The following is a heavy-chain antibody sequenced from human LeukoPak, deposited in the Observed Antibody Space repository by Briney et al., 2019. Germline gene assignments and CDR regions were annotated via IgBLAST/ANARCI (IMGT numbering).Heavy chain of an antibody. CDR1: GYTFTSNY. D-gene: IGHD3-16*01. J-gene: IGHJ3*02. CDR2: INPNSGDT. V-gene: IGHV1-2*02. CDR3: ARVIWGAVAFDI. Sequence: GASVKVSCKASGYTFTSNYMHWVRQAPGQGLEWMGWINPNSGDTNHAQKFQGRVTMTRDTSISTAYMELSRLRSDDTAVYYCARVIWGAVAFDIWGQGTMVTVSS.